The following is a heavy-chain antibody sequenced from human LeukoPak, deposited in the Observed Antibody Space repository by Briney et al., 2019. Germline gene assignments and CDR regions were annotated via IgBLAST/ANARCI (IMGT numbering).Heavy chain of an antibody. CDR1: GFPFSSYA. J-gene: IGHJ4*02. Sequence: RRSLRLSCAASGFPFSSYAMSCVRQAPGKGLGWVSSISGRGGSTYYADSVKGRFNISRDNSKNTLYLQMTTLRAEDTAVYYCAKGVYYYDSSAYYYTYYFDYWGQGTLVTVSS. V-gene: IGHV3-23*01. D-gene: IGHD3-22*01. CDR2: ISGRGGST. CDR3: AKGVYYYDSSAYYYTYYFDY.